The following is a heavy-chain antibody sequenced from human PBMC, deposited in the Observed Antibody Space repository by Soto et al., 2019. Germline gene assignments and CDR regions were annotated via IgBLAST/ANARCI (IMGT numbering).Heavy chain of an antibody. CDR1: GFTFSSYW. V-gene: IGHV3-74*01. J-gene: IGHJ6*03. Sequence: EVQLVESGGGLVQPGGSLRLSCAASGFTFSSYWMHWVRQAPGEGLIWVSRINGDGGRTTYGDSVKGRFTISRDNARNTVYLQMNGLSAEDTAIYYCARIGTGYYYMDVWGKGTTVTVSS. CDR2: INGDGGRT. D-gene: IGHD1-1*01. CDR3: ARIGTGYYYMDV.